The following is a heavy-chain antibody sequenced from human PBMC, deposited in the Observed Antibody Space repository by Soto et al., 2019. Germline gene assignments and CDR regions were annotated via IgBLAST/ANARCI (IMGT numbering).Heavy chain of an antibody. J-gene: IGHJ4*02. D-gene: IGHD3-22*01. CDR1: GFTFSRYW. Sequence: GGSLRLSCAASGFTFSRYWMHWVRQAPGKGLVWVSRINSDGSSTSYADSVKGRFTISRDNAKNTLYLQMNSQRAEDTAVYYCARLGQDSSGNSLPFDYWGQGTLVTVSS. V-gene: IGHV3-74*01. CDR3: ARLGQDSSGNSLPFDY. CDR2: INSDGSST.